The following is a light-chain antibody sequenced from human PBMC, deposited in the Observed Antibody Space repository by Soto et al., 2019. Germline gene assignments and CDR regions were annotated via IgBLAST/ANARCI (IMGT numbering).Light chain of an antibody. J-gene: IGKJ2*02. V-gene: IGKV1-39*01. Sequence: DIQMTQSPSSLSASVGDRVTITCRASQSISIFLNWYQQEPGKAPKLLIYAASTLQSAVPSRFRASGSGTEFALTISSQQPEDFATDYCQQNYSRPSGTFGQGTKLEIK. CDR3: QQNYSRPSGT. CDR1: QSISIF. CDR2: AAS.